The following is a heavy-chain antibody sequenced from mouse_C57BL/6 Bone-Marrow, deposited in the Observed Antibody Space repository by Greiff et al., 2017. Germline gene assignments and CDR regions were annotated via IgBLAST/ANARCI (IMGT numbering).Heavy chain of an antibody. CDR1: GYAFSSSW. CDR3: VRRSCLLSYALDY. Sequence: VQLVESGPELVKPGASVKISCKASGYAFSSSWMNWVKQRPGKGLEWIGRIYPGDGDTNYNGKFKGKATLTEDKASSTAYMQLSSLTSEDSAVYFSVRRSCLLSYALDYWGQGTSVTVSS. D-gene: IGHD1-1*01. CDR2: IYPGDGDT. V-gene: IGHV1-82*01. J-gene: IGHJ4*01.